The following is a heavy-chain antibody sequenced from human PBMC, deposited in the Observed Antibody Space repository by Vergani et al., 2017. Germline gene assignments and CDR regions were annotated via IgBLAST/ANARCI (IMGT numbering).Heavy chain of an antibody. V-gene: IGHV4-39*01. CDR3: ARISGYYDSSGLGSDAFDI. CDR1: GGSISSSSYY. Sequence: QLQLQESGPGLVKPSETLSLTCTVSGGSISSSSYYWGWIRQPPGKGLEWIGSIYYSGITYYNPSLKIRVTISVDTSKNQFSLKLSSVTAADTAVYYCARISGYYDSSGLGSDAFDIWGQGTMVTVSS. J-gene: IGHJ3*02. CDR2: IYYSGIT. D-gene: IGHD3-22*01.